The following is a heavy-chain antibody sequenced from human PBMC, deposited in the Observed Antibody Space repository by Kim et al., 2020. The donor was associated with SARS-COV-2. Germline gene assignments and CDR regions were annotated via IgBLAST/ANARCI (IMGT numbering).Heavy chain of an antibody. J-gene: IGHJ4*02. CDR2: IYHSGST. D-gene: IGHD3-3*01. CDR1: GGSISSSNW. Sequence: SETLSLTCAVSGGSISSSNWWSWVRQPPGKGLEWIGEIYHSGSTNYNPSLKSRGTISVDKSKNQFSLKLSSVTAADTAVYYCARTVPVTIFGGVTAAVGGYFDYWGQGTLVTVSS. CDR3: ARTVPVTIFGGVTAAVGGYFDY. V-gene: IGHV4-4*02.